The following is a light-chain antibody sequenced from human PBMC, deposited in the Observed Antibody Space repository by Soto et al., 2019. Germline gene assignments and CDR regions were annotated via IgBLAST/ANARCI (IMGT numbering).Light chain of an antibody. CDR3: QQSSNIPYT. CDR2: AAS. V-gene: IGKV1-39*01. Sequence: DIQMTQSPSSLSASVGDRVTITCRASQTISSYLNWYQQSPGKAPKLLIYAASSLQSGVPSRFSGSGSGTDFTLTIGSLQPEDFATYYCQQSSNIPYTFGQGTKLEIK. J-gene: IGKJ2*01. CDR1: QTISSY.